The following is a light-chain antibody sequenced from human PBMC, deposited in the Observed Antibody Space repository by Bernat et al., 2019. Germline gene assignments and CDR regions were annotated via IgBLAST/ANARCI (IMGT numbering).Light chain of an antibody. Sequence: QAVLAPPTSASWTPGEGGTIPWSGNNPKHGRNTGNREQQLPRNAPKLLIYRNNQRPSGVPDRFPGSKSGTSASLAISGLQSEDEADYYCAAWDDSLNGPVFGGGTKLTVL. J-gene: IGLJ3*02. CDR3: AAWDDSLNGPV. V-gene: IGLV1-44*01. CDR2: RNN. CDR1: NPKHGRNT.